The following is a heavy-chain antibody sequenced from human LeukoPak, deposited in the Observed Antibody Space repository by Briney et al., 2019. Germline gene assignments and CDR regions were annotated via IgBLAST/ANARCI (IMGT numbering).Heavy chain of an antibody. Sequence: SVKVSCKASGGTFSSYAISWVRQAPGQGLEWMGRIIPIFGTANYAEKFQGRVTITTDESTSTAYMELSSLRSEDTAVYYCAKGGYYDILTGYLDWFDPWGQGTLVTVSS. CDR2: IIPIFGTA. CDR1: GGTFSSYA. D-gene: IGHD3-9*01. CDR3: AKGGYYDILTGYLDWFDP. J-gene: IGHJ5*02. V-gene: IGHV1-69*05.